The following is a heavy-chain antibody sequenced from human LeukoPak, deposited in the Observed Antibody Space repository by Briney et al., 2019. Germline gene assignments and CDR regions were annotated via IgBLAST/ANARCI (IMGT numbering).Heavy chain of an antibody. V-gene: IGHV1-8*01. J-gene: IGHJ3*02. CDR1: GYTFTSYD. CDR3: ARPRKYCSTTSCSPNDAFDI. Sequence: ASVKVSCKASGYTFTSYDINWVRQATGQGVEWMGWMNPNSGNTGYAQKFQGRVTMTRNTSISTAYMELISLRSEDTAIYYCARPRKYCSTTSCSPNDAFDIWGQGTMVTVSS. D-gene: IGHD2-2*01. CDR2: MNPNSGNT.